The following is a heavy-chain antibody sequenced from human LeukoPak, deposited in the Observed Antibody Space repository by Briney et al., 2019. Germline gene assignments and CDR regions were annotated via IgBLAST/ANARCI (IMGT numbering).Heavy chain of an antibody. V-gene: IGHV3-23*01. CDR3: AKNKGSGYYFAFDV. D-gene: IGHD3-22*01. CDR2: ISGSGGST. Sequence: PGGSLRLSCAASGFTFSSYAMSWVRQAPGKGLEWVSAISGSGGSTYYADSVKGRFTISRDNSKNTMYLQMNSLRAEDTAVYYCAKNKGSGYYFAFDVWGRGTLVTVSS. CDR1: GFTFSSYA. J-gene: IGHJ4*02.